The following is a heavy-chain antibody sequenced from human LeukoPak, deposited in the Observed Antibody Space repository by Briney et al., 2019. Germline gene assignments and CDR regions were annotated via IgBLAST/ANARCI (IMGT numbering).Heavy chain of an antibody. CDR1: GGSISSGGYY. J-gene: IGHJ4*02. CDR2: IYYSGST. CDR3: ASYSRRYFSGGSCYSRGFDY. V-gene: IGHV4-31*03. D-gene: IGHD2-15*01. Sequence: PSETLSLTCTVSGGSISSGGYYWSWIRQHPGKGLEWIGYIYYSGSTYYNPSLKSRVTISVDTSKNQFSLKLSSVTAADTAVYYCASYSRRYFSGGSCYSRGFDYWGQGTLVTVSS.